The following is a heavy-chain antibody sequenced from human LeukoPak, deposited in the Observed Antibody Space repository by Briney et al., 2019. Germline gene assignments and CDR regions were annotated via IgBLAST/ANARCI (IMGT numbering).Heavy chain of an antibody. Sequence: PGGSLRLSCAASGFTSRSFWMSWVRQAPGKGLERVGNIKQDGSERYYMDSVKGRFTISRDNAKNSLYLRLSSLRAEDTAVYYCAREPYYYYYYMDVWGKGTTVTVSS. CDR2: IKQDGSER. V-gene: IGHV3-7*01. J-gene: IGHJ6*03. CDR3: AREPYYYYYYMDV. CDR1: GFTSRSFW.